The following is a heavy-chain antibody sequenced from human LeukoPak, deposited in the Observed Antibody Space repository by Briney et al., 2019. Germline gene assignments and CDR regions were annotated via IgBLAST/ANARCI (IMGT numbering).Heavy chain of an antibody. J-gene: IGHJ3*02. V-gene: IGHV3-30*18. CDR1: GFTFSSYG. Sequence: PGGSLRLSCAASGFTFSSYGMHWVRQAPGKELEWVAVISYDGSNKYYADSVKGRFTISRDNSKNTLYLQMNSLRADDTAVYYCAKGSGIFGAPNDAFDIWGQKTMVTVSS. D-gene: IGHD3-3*01. CDR3: AKGSGIFGAPNDAFDI. CDR2: ISYDGSNK.